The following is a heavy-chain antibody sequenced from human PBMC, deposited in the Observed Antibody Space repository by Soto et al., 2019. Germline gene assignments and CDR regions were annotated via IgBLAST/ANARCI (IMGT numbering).Heavy chain of an antibody. V-gene: IGHV3-30*18. D-gene: IGHD6-13*01. J-gene: IGHJ4*02. Sequence: QVQLVESGGGVVQPGRSLRLSCAASGFTFSSYSMHWVRQAPGKGLEWVAVISYDGSNKYYADSVKGRFTISRDNSKNTLYLQMNSLRAEDTAVYYCAKDRRLAAAGTTFDYWGQGTLVTVSS. CDR1: GFTFSSYS. CDR2: ISYDGSNK. CDR3: AKDRRLAAAGTTFDY.